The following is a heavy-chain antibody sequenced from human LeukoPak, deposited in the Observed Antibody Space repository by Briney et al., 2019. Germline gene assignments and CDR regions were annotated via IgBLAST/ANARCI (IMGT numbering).Heavy chain of an antibody. D-gene: IGHD3-22*01. V-gene: IGHV4-61*08. CDR2: ITHSGYT. CDR1: GGSISSGGYS. Sequence: PSETLSLTCAVSGGSISSGGYSWSWIRQPPGKGLEWIGEITHSGYTNYNPSLKSRLTISVDTSKNQFSLKLTSVTAADTALYYCAREDSDKRIFDYWGQGTLVTVSS. CDR3: AREDSDKRIFDY. J-gene: IGHJ4*02.